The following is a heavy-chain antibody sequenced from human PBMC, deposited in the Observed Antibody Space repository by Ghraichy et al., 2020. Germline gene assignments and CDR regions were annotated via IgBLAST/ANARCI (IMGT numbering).Heavy chain of an antibody. D-gene: IGHD4-17*01. Sequence: GESLNISCAASGFTFSSYAMSWVRQAPGKGLEWVSAISGSGGSTYYADSVKGRFTLSRANSKNTLYLPMNSLRAEDTAVYYCAKVGPPEDPYYGDYDIRSSDWRFYYMDVWGKGTTVTVSS. CDR2: ISGSGGST. CDR3: AKVGPPEDPYYGDYDIRSSDWRFYYMDV. CDR1: GFTFSSYA. J-gene: IGHJ6*03. V-gene: IGHV3-23*01.